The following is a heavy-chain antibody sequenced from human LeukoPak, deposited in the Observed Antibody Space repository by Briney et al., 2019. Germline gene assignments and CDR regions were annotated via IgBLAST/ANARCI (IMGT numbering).Heavy chain of an antibody. CDR1: GFIFGDHA. Sequence: PGLSLRLSCTGFGFIFGDHAMSWVRQAPGKGLEWVGFIRSKAYGATTEYAASVRGRFTISRDDSKGIAYLQMNSLEIEDTAVYYCARGPILLWLHNGMDVWGQGTTVTVSS. D-gene: IGHD6-19*01. CDR3: ARGPILLWLHNGMDV. J-gene: IGHJ6*02. V-gene: IGHV3-49*04. CDR2: IRSKAYGATT.